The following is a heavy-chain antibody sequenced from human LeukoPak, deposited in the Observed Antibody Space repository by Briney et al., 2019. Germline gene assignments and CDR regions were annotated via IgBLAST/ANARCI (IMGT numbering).Heavy chain of an antibody. CDR3: ARGRLARSPYFDY. CDR1: GGSISSYY. CDR2: IYYSGST. J-gene: IGHJ4*02. Sequence: SEILSLTCTVSGGSISSYYWSWIRQPPGKGLEWIGYIYYSGSTNYNPSLKSRVTISVDTSKNQFSLNLSSVTAADTAVYYCARGRLARSPYFDYWGQGTLVTVSS. V-gene: IGHV4-59*01. D-gene: IGHD6-19*01.